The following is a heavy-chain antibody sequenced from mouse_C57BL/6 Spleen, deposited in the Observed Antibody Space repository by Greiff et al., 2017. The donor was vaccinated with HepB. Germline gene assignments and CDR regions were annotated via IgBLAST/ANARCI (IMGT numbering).Heavy chain of an antibody. CDR3: ARPQYYCSSNYFDY. J-gene: IGHJ2*01. Sequence: VQLQQSGPELVKPGASVKISCKASGYSFTGYYMNWVKQSPEKSLEWIGEINPSTGGTTYNQKFKAKATLTVDKSSSTAYMQLKSLTSEDSAVYYCARPQYYCSSNYFDYWGQGTTLTVSS. D-gene: IGHD1-1*01. CDR2: INPSTGGT. CDR1: GYSFTGYY. V-gene: IGHV1-42*01.